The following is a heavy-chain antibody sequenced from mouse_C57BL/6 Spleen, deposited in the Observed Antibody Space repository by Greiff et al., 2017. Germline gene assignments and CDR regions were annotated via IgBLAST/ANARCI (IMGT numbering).Heavy chain of an antibody. CDR2: IRNKANGYTT. J-gene: IGHJ3*01. Sequence: EVKLMESGGGLVQPGGSLSLSCAASGFTFTDYYMSWVRQPPGKALEWLGFIRNKANGYTTEYSASVKGRFTISRDNSQSILYLQMNALRAEDRSTYYCARYDGYYEAYWGQGTLVTVSA. V-gene: IGHV7-3*01. CDR3: ARYDGYYEAY. D-gene: IGHD2-3*01. CDR1: GFTFTDYY.